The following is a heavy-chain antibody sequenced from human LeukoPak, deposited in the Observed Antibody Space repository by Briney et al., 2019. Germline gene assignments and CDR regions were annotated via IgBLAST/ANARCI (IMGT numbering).Heavy chain of an antibody. CDR3: ARVRGTLYSSGLYYFDY. D-gene: IGHD6-19*01. Sequence: PSETLSLTCTVSGGSISSSSYYWGWIRQPPGKGLEWIGSIYYSGSTYYNPSLKSRVTISVDTSKNQFSLKLSSVTAADTAVHYCARVRGTLYSSGLYYFDYWGQGTLVTVSS. CDR1: GGSISSSSYY. CDR2: IYYSGST. V-gene: IGHV4-39*07. J-gene: IGHJ4*02.